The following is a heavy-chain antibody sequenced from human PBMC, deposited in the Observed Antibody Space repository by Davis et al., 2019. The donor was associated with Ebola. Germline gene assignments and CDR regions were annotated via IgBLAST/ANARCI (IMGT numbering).Heavy chain of an antibody. CDR1: GYTFTSYA. V-gene: IGHV1-46*01. CDR3: ARHRAVWGSYRTSFDY. J-gene: IGHJ4*02. CDR2: INPSGGST. D-gene: IGHD3-16*02. Sequence: ASVKVSCKASGYTFTSYAMHWVRQAPGQGLEWMGIINPSGGSTSYAQKFQGRVTMTRDTSTSTVYMELSSLRSEETAVYYCARHRAVWGSYRTSFDYWGQGTLVTVSS.